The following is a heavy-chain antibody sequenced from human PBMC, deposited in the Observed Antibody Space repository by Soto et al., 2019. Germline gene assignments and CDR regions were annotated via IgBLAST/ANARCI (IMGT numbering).Heavy chain of an antibody. V-gene: IGHV1-18*04. CDR2: ISAYNGNT. J-gene: IGHJ4*02. D-gene: IGHD3-3*01. Sequence: QVQLVQSGAEVKKPGASVKVSCKASGYTFTSYGISWVRQAPGQGLEWMGWISAYNGNTNYAQKLQGRVTMTTDTSTSTAYLELRSLRSDDTAVYYCARASRYYDFWSGYYLSDYWGQGTLVTVSS. CDR3: ARASRYYDFWSGYYLSDY. CDR1: GYTFTSYG.